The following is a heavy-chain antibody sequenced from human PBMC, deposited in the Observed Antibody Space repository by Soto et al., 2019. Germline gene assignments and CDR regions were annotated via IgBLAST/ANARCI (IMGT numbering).Heavy chain of an antibody. Sequence: WASVKVSCKASGYTFTSYYMHWVRQAPGQGLEWMGIINPSGGSTSYAQKFQGRVTMTRDTSTSTDYMELSSLRSEDTAVYYCAARSVVTAIHYWGQGTLVTVSS. V-gene: IGHV1-46*01. CDR1: GYTFTSYY. CDR2: INPSGGST. J-gene: IGHJ4*02. D-gene: IGHD2-21*02. CDR3: AARSVVTAIHY.